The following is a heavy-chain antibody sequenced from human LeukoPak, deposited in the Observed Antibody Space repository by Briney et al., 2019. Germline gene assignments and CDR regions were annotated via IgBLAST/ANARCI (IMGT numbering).Heavy chain of an antibody. J-gene: IGHJ4*02. D-gene: IGHD1-7*01. V-gene: IGHV3-7*01. CDR1: GFTFSSYW. Sequence: PGGSLRLSCAASGFTFSSYWMSWVRQAPGKGLEWVANIKQDGSEKYYVDSVEGRFTISRDNAKNSLYLQMNSLRAEDTAVYYCAREAGNSAGPYFDYWGQGTLVTVSS. CDR3: AREAGNSAGPYFDY. CDR2: IKQDGSEK.